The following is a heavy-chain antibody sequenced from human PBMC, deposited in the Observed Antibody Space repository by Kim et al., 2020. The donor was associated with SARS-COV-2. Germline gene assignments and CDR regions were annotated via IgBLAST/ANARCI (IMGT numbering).Heavy chain of an antibody. CDR2: INPSGGST. CDR1: GYTFTSYY. Sequence: ASVKVSCKASGYTFTSYYMHWVRQAPGQGLEWMGIINPSGGSTSYAQKFQGRVTMTRDTSTSTVYMELSSLRSEDTAVYYCARDYYGSSGYYSLYFDYWGQGTLVTVSS. CDR3: ARDYYGSSGYYSLYFDY. J-gene: IGHJ4*02. V-gene: IGHV1-46*01. D-gene: IGHD3-22*01.